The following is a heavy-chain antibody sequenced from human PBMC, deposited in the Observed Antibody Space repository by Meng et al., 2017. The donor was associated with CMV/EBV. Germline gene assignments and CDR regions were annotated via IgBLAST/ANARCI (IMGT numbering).Heavy chain of an antibody. CDR2: ISGSGGST. CDR3: AKDRTVAGKYYFDY. V-gene: IGHV3-23*01. D-gene: IGHD6-19*01. J-gene: IGHJ4*02. CDR1: GFTFSSYA. Sequence: GGSLRLSCAASGFTFSSYAMSWVRQAPGKGLEWVSAISGSGGSTYYAESVKGRFTISRDNSKNTLYLQMNSLRAEDTAVYYCAKDRTVAGKYYFDYWGQGTLVTVS.